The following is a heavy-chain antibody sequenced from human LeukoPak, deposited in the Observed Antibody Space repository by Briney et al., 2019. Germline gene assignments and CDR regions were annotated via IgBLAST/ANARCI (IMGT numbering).Heavy chain of an antibody. V-gene: IGHV1-46*01. CDR2: INPSGGST. D-gene: IGHD6-19*01. CDR1: GYTFTGYY. J-gene: IGHJ4*02. Sequence: ASVKVSCKASGYTFTGYYMHWVRQAPGQGLEWMGIINPSGGSTSYAQKFQGRVTMTRDMSTSTVYMELSSLRSEDTAVYYCASQVSGLYPVDYWGQGTLVTVSS. CDR3: ASQVSGLYPVDY.